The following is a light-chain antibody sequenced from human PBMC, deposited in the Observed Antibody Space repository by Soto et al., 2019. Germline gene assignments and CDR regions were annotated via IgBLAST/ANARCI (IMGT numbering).Light chain of an antibody. Sequence: QSALTQPASVSGSPGQSITISCTGTSSDVGGYNYVSWYQQHPGKAPKVMIYEVSNWPSGVSNRFSGSKSGNTASLIISGLQAEDEADYYCSSFTTSGTRVFGGGTQLTVL. V-gene: IGLV2-14*01. CDR3: SSFTTSGTRV. CDR2: EVS. CDR1: SSDVGGYNY. J-gene: IGLJ3*02.